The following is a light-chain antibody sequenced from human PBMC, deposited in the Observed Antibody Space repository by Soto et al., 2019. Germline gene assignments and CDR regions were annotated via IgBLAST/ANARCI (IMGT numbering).Light chain of an antibody. CDR3: QQYYRFPYT. Sequence: DIQMTQSPSTLSASVGDTVTITCRASQSLSYWLAWYQQKPGQAPKLLIHKASTLESGVPSRFSGSGSGTEFTLTISSLQPDDFATFYGQQYYRFPYTFGQGTKLEIK. J-gene: IGKJ2*01. CDR2: KAS. V-gene: IGKV1-5*03. CDR1: QSLSYW.